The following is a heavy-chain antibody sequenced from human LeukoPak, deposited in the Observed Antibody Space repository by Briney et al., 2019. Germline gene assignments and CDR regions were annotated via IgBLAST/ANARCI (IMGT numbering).Heavy chain of an antibody. D-gene: IGHD6-19*01. CDR2: MSYDGTYS. CDR1: GFTFSRYA. V-gene: IGHV3-30-3*01. CDR3: VREGGRWLESRLDD. J-gene: IGHJ4*02. Sequence: QTGGSLRLSCAASGFTFSRYAMYWVRQAPGKGLEWVAVMSYDGTYSYYADSVKGRFTISRDNPRNTLYLEMNTLTADDTAVYFCVREGGRWLESRLDDWGQGTLVTVSS.